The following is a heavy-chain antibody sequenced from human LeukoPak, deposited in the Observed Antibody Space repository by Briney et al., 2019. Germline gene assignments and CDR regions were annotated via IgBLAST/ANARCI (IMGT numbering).Heavy chain of an antibody. CDR2: INQDGSEK. V-gene: IGHV3-7*05. Sequence: GGSLRLSCAASGFTFSNYWMTWVRQAPGKGLEWVANINQDGSEKYSVDSVKGRFTISRDNARNSLYLQMNSLRAEDTAVYYCARDGSGWGYWGQGTLVTVSS. CDR1: GFTFSNYW. D-gene: IGHD3-10*01. CDR3: ARDGSGWGY. J-gene: IGHJ4*02.